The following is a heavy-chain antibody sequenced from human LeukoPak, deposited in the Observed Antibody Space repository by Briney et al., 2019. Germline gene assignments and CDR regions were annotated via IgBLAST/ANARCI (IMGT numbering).Heavy chain of an antibody. CDR2: MNPNSGNT. V-gene: IGHV1-8*01. CDR1: GYTFTSYD. Sequence: EASVKVSCKASGYTFTSYDINWVRQATGQGLEWMGWMNPNSGNTGYAQKFQGRVTMTRNTSISTDYMELSSLRSEDTAVYYCARGPNYDFWSGYYALYYWGQGTLVTVSS. D-gene: IGHD3-3*01. CDR3: ARGPNYDFWSGYYALYY. J-gene: IGHJ4*02.